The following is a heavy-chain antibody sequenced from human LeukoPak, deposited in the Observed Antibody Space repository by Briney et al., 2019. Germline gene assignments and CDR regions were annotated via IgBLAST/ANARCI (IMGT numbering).Heavy chain of an antibody. Sequence: GGSLRLSCAASGFMFSSYWMHWVRQVPGKGLAWVSRIKTDGSSAHYADSVRGRFTISRDNAKSTLFLQINSLRDEDTAVYYCAREGETWGILIWGQGTMVTVSS. CDR3: AREGETWGILI. CDR2: IKTDGSSA. V-gene: IGHV3-74*01. D-gene: IGHD7-27*01. CDR1: GFMFSSYW. J-gene: IGHJ3*02.